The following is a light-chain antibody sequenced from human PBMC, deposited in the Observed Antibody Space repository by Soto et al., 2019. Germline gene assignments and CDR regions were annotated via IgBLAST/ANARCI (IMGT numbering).Light chain of an antibody. Sequence: DIRMTQSPSSLSASVVDRVTITCRASASISNYLNWYQQTPGKAPNLLIYAASSLQSGVPSRFSGSGSGTDFTLTISNLQPEDFATYYCQQSYITPWTFGQGTKVDIK. CDR2: AAS. J-gene: IGKJ1*01. CDR1: ASISNY. V-gene: IGKV1-39*01. CDR3: QQSYITPWT.